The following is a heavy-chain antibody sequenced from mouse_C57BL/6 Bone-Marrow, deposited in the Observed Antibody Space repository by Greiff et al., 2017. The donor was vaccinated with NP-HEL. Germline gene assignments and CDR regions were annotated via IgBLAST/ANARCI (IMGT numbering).Heavy chain of an antibody. CDR1: GYTFTSYW. V-gene: IGHV1-64*01. CDR2: IHPNSGST. D-gene: IGHD1-1*01. CDR3: ARSDYYGLFDY. Sequence: QVQLQQPGAELVKPGASVKLSCKASGYTFTSYWMHWVKQRPGQGLEWIGMIHPNSGSTNYNEKFKSKATLTVDKSSSTAYMQLSSLTSEDSAVYCCARSDYYGLFDYWGQGTTLTVSS. J-gene: IGHJ2*01.